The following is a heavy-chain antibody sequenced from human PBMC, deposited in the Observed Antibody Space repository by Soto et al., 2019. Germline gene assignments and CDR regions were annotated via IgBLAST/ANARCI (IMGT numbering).Heavy chain of an antibody. CDR3: ARESYDSGSFDY. V-gene: IGHV3-33*01. Sequence: QVQLVESGGGVVQPGRSLRLSCAASGFTFSSYGMHWVRQAPGKGLEWVAVIWYDGSNKYYADSVKGRFTISRDNSKNTLYLLMNSLRVEDTAVYYCARESYDSGSFDYWGQGTLVTVSS. CDR2: IWYDGSNK. J-gene: IGHJ4*02. CDR1: GFTFSSYG. D-gene: IGHD3-10*01.